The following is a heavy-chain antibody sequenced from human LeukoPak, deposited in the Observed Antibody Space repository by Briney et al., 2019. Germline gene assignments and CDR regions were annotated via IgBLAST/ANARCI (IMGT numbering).Heavy chain of an antibody. Sequence: GGSLILSCAASGFTFSSYAMSWVRQTPGKGLEWVSAISGSGGSTYYADSVKGRFTISRDNSKNTLFLQMNSLRAEDTAFYYCASSLLTRGRGPSDYWGQGTLVTVSS. V-gene: IGHV3-23*01. J-gene: IGHJ4*02. CDR2: ISGSGGST. CDR3: ASSLLTRGRGPSDY. D-gene: IGHD3-16*01. CDR1: GFTFSSYA.